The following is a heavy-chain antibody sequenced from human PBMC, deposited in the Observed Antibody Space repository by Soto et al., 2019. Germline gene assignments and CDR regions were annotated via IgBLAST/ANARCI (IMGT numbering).Heavy chain of an antibody. CDR2: IYYSGST. CDR3: ARPRDCSSTSCYGALDP. V-gene: IGHV4-59*08. CDR1: GGSISSYY. D-gene: IGHD2-2*01. Sequence: QVQLQESGPGLVKPSETLSLTCTVSGGSISSYYWSWIRQPPGKGLEWIGYIYYSGSTNYNPSLKSRVTISVDTAKNQCSRRLSSVTAADTAVYYCARPRDCSSTSCYGALDPWGQGTLVTVSS. J-gene: IGHJ5*02.